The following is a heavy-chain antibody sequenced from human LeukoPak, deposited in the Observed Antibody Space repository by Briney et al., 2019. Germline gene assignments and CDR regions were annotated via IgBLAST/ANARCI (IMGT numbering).Heavy chain of an antibody. Sequence: GGSLRLSCAASGFTFSSYAMSWVRQAPGKGLEWVSAISGSGGSTYYADSVKGRFTISRDNSKNTLYLQMNSLRAEDTAVYYCAKGSIVVVPAAQFDPWAREPWSPSPQ. CDR1: GFTFSSYA. J-gene: IGHJ5*02. CDR2: ISGSGGST. CDR3: AKGSIVVVPAAQFDP. V-gene: IGHV3-23*01. D-gene: IGHD2-2*01.